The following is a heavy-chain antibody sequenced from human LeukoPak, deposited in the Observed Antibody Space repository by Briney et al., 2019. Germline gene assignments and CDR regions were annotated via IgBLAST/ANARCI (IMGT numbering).Heavy chain of an antibody. D-gene: IGHD1-26*01. CDR2: IWYDGSDK. J-gene: IGHJ4*02. Sequence: GGSLRLSCAASGFTFSNYWMTWVRQAPGKGLEWVAFIWYDGSDKYYADSVKGRFTISRDNSKNTVYLQMNSLRVEDTAVYYCARGSYVYWGQGTLVTVSS. CDR1: GFTFSNYW. CDR3: ARGSYVY. V-gene: IGHV3-30*02.